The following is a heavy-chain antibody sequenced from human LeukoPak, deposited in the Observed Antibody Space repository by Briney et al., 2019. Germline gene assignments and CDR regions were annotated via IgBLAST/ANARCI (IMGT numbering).Heavy chain of an antibody. D-gene: IGHD3-10*01. CDR3: ARGKGVKDAFDI. J-gene: IGHJ3*02. Sequence: ASVKVSCKASGGTFSRDAISWVRQAPGQGLEWRGGIIPIFGTANYAQKFQGRVTSTADESTSTAYMELSSLRSEDTAVYYCARGKGVKDAFDIWGQGTMVTVSS. V-gene: IGHV1-69*13. CDR1: GGTFSRDA. CDR2: IIPIFGTA.